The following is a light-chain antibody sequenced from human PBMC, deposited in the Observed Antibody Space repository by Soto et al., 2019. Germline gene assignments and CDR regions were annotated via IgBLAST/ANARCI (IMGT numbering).Light chain of an antibody. CDR1: QSITTW. J-gene: IGKJ2*01. Sequence: DIQMTQSPSTLSASVGDRVTITCRASQSITTWLAWYQQKPGKAPKLLIYKATNLQSGVPSRFSGSGSGTEFSLTISSLQPEDFAIYYCQQYYDYQYTFGQGTKLEIK. CDR2: KAT. CDR3: QQYYDYQYT. V-gene: IGKV1-5*03.